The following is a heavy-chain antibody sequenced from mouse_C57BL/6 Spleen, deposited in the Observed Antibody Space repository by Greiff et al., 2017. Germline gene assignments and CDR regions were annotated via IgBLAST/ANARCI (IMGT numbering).Heavy chain of an antibody. Sequence: EVKLMESGEGLVKPGGSLKLSCAASGFTFSSYAMSWVRQTPEKRLEWVAYISSGGDYIYYADTVQGRFTISRDNARNTLYLQMSSLKSEDTAMYYCTRDGTGYFDYWGQGTTLTVSS. D-gene: IGHD4-1*01. J-gene: IGHJ2*01. CDR3: TRDGTGYFDY. CDR1: GFTFSSYA. V-gene: IGHV5-9-1*02. CDR2: ISSGGDYI.